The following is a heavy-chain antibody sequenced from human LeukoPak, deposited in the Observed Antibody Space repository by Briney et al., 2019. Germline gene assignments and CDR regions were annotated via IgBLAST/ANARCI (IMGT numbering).Heavy chain of an antibody. V-gene: IGHV1-2*02. D-gene: IGHD3-22*01. CDR1: GYTFTGYY. Sequence: ASVKVSCKASGYTFTGYYMHWVRQAPGQGLEWMGWINPNSGGTNYAQKFQGRVTMTRDTSISTACMELSRLRSDDTAVYYCARDYYDSSGYYSITFYYYYMDVWGKGTTVTVSS. CDR3: ARDYYDSSGYYSITFYYYYMDV. CDR2: INPNSGGT. J-gene: IGHJ6*03.